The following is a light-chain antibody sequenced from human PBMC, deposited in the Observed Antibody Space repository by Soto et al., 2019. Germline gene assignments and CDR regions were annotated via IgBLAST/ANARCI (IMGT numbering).Light chain of an antibody. Sequence: EIVLTQSPGTLSLSPGERATLSCRASQSVSNNYLAWYQQSPGQAPRLLIYGASRRATGIPDRFSGSGSGTDFTLTISRLETEDFAMYYCQQYGSPPITFGPGTKVDVK. J-gene: IGKJ3*01. V-gene: IGKV3-20*01. CDR3: QQYGSPPIT. CDR2: GAS. CDR1: QSVSNNY.